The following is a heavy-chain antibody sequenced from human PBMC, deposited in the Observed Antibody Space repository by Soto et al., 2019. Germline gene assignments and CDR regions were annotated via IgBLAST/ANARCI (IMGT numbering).Heavy chain of an antibody. CDR3: ARFTRGSSGAY. J-gene: IGHJ4*02. Sequence: EVQLVESGGDLVQPGGSLRLSCVASGFTFNTYWMSWVRQAPGKGLEWVANIKEDGSDKYYVDSVEGRFTISRDHAKSLLYLQMNRLVAGNPAMYYCARFTRGSSGAYWGQGNLVTVSS. CDR1: GFTFNTYW. CDR2: IKEDGSDK. D-gene: IGHD6-25*01. V-gene: IGHV3-7*01.